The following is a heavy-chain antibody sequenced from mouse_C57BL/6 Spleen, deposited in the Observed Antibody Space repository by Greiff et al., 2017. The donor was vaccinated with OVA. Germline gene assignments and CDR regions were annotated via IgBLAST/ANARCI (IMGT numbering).Heavy chain of an antibody. J-gene: IGHJ1*03. CDR1: GYTFTSYW. V-gene: IGHV1-52*01. D-gene: IGHD1-1*01. Sequence: VQLQQPGAELVRPGSSVKLSCKASGYTFTSYWMHWVKQRPIQGLEWIGNIDPSDSETPYNQKFKDKATLTVDKSSSTAYMQLSRLTSEDSAVYFCAREGATVVENWYFDVWGTGTTVTVSS. CDR2: IDPSDSET. CDR3: AREGATVVENWYFDV.